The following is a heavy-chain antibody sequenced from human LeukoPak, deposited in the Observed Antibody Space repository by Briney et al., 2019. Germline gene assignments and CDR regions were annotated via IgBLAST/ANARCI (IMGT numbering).Heavy chain of an antibody. Sequence: ASVTVSCKGSVYTFTGCYMHWVRQPPGQGGEWMGWINSNSSGTNYAQKFQGRVTMTRDTSITTAYMELSSLRSDDTAVYYCARDLRMLRELTPLWGQGTLVTVSS. CDR2: INSNSSGT. D-gene: IGHD1-26*01. CDR3: ARDLRMLRELTPL. V-gene: IGHV1-2*02. J-gene: IGHJ4*02. CDR1: VYTFTGCY.